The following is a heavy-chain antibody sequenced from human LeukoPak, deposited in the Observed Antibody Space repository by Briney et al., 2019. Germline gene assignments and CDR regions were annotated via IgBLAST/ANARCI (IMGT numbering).Heavy chain of an antibody. J-gene: IGHJ4*02. CDR1: GFTFSSYS. V-gene: IGHV3-48*01. CDR2: ISSSSSII. Sequence: GGSLRLSCAASGFTFSSYSMNWVRQAPGKGLEWVSYISSSSSIIDYAYSVKGGFTFSRDNAKNSLYLQMNNLRAEDTAVYYCARARGYSYGYADYWGQGTLVTVSS. CDR3: ARARGYSYGYADY. D-gene: IGHD5-18*01.